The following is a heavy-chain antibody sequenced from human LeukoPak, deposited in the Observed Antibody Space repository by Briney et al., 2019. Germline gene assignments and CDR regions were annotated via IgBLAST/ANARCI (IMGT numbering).Heavy chain of an antibody. CDR3: ARDGLHTAHFDY. Sequence: GGSLRLSCAASGFTFSHYTMNWVRQAPGKGLEWVSTVSDSSDVHYSDSVKGRFTISRDNARNSLYLQMNSLRDEDTAVYYCARDGLHTAHFDYWGQGTLVTVSS. V-gene: IGHV3-69-1*01. CDR2: VSDSSDV. CDR1: GFTFSHYT. J-gene: IGHJ4*02. D-gene: IGHD5-18*01.